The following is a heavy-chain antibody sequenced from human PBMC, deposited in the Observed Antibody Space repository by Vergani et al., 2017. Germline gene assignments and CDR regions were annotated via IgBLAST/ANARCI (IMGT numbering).Heavy chain of an antibody. J-gene: IGHJ4*02. CDR1: GVSFRSADYY. CDR2: IYHSGST. CDR3: ARIGPYFHDSRIDY. Sequence: QVHLQESGPGLVKSSQTLSLTCTVSGVSFRSADYYWGWIRQPPGKGLEWIGYIYHSGSTSYSPSLKSRVSMSVETSKNQFSLNLRSVTAADTAIYYCARIGPYFHDSRIDYWGQGKLVTVSS. V-gene: IGHV4-30-4*08. D-gene: IGHD3-22*01.